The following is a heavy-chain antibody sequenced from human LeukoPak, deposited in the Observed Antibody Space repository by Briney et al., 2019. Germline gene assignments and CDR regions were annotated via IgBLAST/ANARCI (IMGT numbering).Heavy chain of an antibody. CDR3: ASHPRVAARYYFDY. J-gene: IGHJ4*02. Sequence: SETLSLTCAVYGGSFSGYYWSWIRQPPGKGLEWIGEINHSGSTNYNPYLKSRVTISVDTSKNQFSLKLSSVTAADTAVYYCASHPRVAARYYFDYWGQGTLVTVSS. CDR2: INHSGST. D-gene: IGHD6-6*01. CDR1: GGSFSGYY. V-gene: IGHV4-34*01.